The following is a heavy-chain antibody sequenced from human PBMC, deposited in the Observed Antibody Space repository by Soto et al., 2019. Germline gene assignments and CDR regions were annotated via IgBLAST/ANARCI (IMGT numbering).Heavy chain of an antibody. CDR3: ARPVTTVATHEFDY. J-gene: IGHJ4*02. Sequence: EVQLVESGGGLVKPGGSLRLSCAASGFTFSSYSMNWGRQAPGKGLEWVSSISSSSSYIYYADSVKGRFTISRDTAKNSLYLQMNSLRAEDTAVYYCARPVTTVATHEFDYWGQGTLVTVSS. CDR2: ISSSSSYI. V-gene: IGHV3-21*01. CDR1: GFTFSSYS. D-gene: IGHD4-4*01.